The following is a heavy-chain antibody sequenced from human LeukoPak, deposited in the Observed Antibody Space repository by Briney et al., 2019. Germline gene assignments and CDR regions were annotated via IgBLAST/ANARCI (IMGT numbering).Heavy chain of an antibody. Sequence: SETLSLTCTVSGGSISSYYWSWIRQPPGKGLEWVGYIYYSGSTNYNPSLKSRVTISVDTSKNQFSLKLSSVTAADTAVYYCARGGDILTGYYKFDYWGQGTLVTVSS. V-gene: IGHV4-59*01. CDR2: IYYSGST. CDR3: ARGGDILTGYYKFDY. D-gene: IGHD3-9*01. J-gene: IGHJ4*02. CDR1: GGSISSYY.